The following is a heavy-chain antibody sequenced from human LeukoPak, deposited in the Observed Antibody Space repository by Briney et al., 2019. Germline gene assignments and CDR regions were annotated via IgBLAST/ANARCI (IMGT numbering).Heavy chain of an antibody. Sequence: GGSLRLSCAASGFTFSSYGMHWVRQAPGKGLEWVAVISYDGSNKYYADSVKGRFTISRDNSKNTLYLQVNSLRAEDTAVYYCAKDIELLGYYYYYMDVWGKGTTVTVSS. CDR1: GFTFSSYG. CDR2: ISYDGSNK. J-gene: IGHJ6*03. V-gene: IGHV3-30*18. CDR3: AKDIELLGYYYYYMDV. D-gene: IGHD1-26*01.